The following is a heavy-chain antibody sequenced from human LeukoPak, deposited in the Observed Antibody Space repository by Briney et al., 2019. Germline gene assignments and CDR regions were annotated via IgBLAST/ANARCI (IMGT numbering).Heavy chain of an antibody. CDR2: ISAYNGNT. V-gene: IGHV1-18*01. J-gene: IGHJ6*03. D-gene: IGHD3-10*01. Sequence: ASVRVSCKASGYTFTSYGISWVRQAPGQGLEWMGWISAYNGNTNYAQKLQGRVTMTTDTSTSTAYMELGSLRSDDTAVYYCARRQGGSGLYYMDVWGKGTTVTVSS. CDR3: ARRQGGSGLYYMDV. CDR1: GYTFTSYG.